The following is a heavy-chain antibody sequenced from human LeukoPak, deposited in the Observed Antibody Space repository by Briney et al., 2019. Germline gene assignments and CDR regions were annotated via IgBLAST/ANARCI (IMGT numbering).Heavy chain of an antibody. V-gene: IGHV3-23*01. CDR3: AKDASGARYYYYYGMDV. CDR1: GFTFSSYA. J-gene: IGHJ6*02. D-gene: IGHD1-1*01. CDR2: ISGSGGST. Sequence: PGGSLRLSCAASGFTFSSYAMSWVRQAPGKGLEWVPAISGSGGSTYYADSVKGRFTISRDNSKNTLYLQMNSLRAEDTAVYYCAKDASGARYYYYYGMDVWGQGTTVTVSS.